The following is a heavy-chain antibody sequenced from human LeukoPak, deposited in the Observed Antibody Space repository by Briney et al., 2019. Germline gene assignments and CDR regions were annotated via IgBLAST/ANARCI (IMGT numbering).Heavy chain of an antibody. CDR2: VYYTGST. J-gene: IGHJ4*02. D-gene: IGHD3-3*01. CDR1: GGSISSYY. CDR3: ARYDFWSGYIRQFDY. V-gene: IGHV4-59*12. Sequence: PSETLSLTCTVSGGSISSYYWSWVRQPPGKGLEWIGFVYYTGSTNYSPSLKSRVTISVDTSKNQFSLKLSSVTAADTAVYYCARYDFWSGYIRQFDYWGQGTLVTVSS.